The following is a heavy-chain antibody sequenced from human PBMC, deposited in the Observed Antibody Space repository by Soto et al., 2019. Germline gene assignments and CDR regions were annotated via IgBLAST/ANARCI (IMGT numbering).Heavy chain of an antibody. V-gene: IGHV3-23*01. CDR1: GFTFSIFA. J-gene: IGHJ4*02. CDR3: AKEVSTGSTLDLGY. D-gene: IGHD1-1*01. CDR2: ISGSGGST. Sequence: EVQLLESGGDLVQPGGSLRLSCAASGFTFSIFAMSWVRQSPGKGLEWVSTISGSGGSTYYADAVKGRFSISRDNSMGTMYLEKKSLRVEDTGIYYCAKEVSTGSTLDLGYWGPGTLVTVSS.